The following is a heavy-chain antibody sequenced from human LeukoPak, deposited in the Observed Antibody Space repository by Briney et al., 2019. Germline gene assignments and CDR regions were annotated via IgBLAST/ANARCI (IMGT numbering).Heavy chain of an antibody. Sequence: SETLSLICTVSGGSISSSSYYWGWIRQPPGKGLEWIGRIYYSGSTYYNPSLKSRVTISVDTSKNQFSLKLSSVTAAHTAVYYCARRRGYSGYDQYYFDYWGQGTLVTVSS. V-gene: IGHV4-39*01. CDR1: GGSISSSSYY. D-gene: IGHD5-12*01. J-gene: IGHJ4*02. CDR2: IYYSGST. CDR3: ARRRGYSGYDQYYFDY.